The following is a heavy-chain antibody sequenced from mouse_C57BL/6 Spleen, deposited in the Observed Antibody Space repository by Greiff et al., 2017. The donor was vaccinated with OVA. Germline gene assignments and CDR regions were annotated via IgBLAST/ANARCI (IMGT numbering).Heavy chain of an antibody. J-gene: IGHJ4*01. D-gene: IGHD2-4*01. Sequence: QVQLQQSGAELVKPGASVKMSCKASGYTFTSYWITWVKQRPGQGLEWIGDIYPGSGSTNYNEKLKSKATLTVETSSSTDYMPLRSLTSEDSAVYYFARSGYDYDGYYAMDYWGQGTSVTVSS. CDR1: GYTFTSYW. CDR3: ARSGYDYDGYYAMDY. CDR2: IYPGSGST. V-gene: IGHV1-55*01.